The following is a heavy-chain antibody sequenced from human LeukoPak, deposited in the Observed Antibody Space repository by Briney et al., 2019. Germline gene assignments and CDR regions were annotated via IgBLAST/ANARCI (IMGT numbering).Heavy chain of an antibody. CDR2: INWNRGRE. J-gene: IGHJ4*02. D-gene: IGHD3-16*01. Sequence: GRSLRLSCAASGFSFAEATMNWGRQVPGKGLEWGPGINWNRGREDYADSVKGRFTISRDNAKNSLYLQMNSLRAEDTAVYYCARVRMGDDFNPFDYWGQGTLVTVSS. CDR1: GFSFAEAT. V-gene: IGHV3-9*01. CDR3: ARVRMGDDFNPFDY.